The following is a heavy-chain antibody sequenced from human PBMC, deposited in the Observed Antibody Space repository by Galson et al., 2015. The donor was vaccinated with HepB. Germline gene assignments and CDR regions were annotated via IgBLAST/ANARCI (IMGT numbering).Heavy chain of an antibody. V-gene: IGHV1-24*01. CDR3: ATTTTVTRDFDY. D-gene: IGHD4-17*01. Sequence: SVKVSCKVSGYTLTDLSMPWVRQAPGKGLEWMGGFDPEDGETIYAQKFQGRVTMTEDTSTDTAYMELSSLRSEDTAVYYCATTTTVTRDFDYWGQGTLVTVSS. CDR2: FDPEDGET. J-gene: IGHJ4*02. CDR1: GYTLTDLS.